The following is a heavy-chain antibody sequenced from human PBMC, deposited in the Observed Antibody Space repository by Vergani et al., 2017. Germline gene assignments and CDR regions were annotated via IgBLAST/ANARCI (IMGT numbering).Heavy chain of an antibody. CDR2: INYVGRT. CDR1: GGSINPSSSF. D-gene: IGHD3-10*01. V-gene: IGHV4-39*01. J-gene: IGHJ2*01. Sequence: QLQLQESGPGLVKPSETLSLICTVSGGSINPSSSFWGWIRQSPGKGLEWIGRINYVGRTYYIPSLQSRATVFVDTSKNQFSLNLTAVTAADTAVYYWARGRGDNWYFDLWGRGTLVTVSS. CDR3: ARGRGDNWYFDL.